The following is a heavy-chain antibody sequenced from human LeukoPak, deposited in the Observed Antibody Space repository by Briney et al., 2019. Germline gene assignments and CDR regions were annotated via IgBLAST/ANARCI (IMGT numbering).Heavy chain of an antibody. V-gene: IGHV3-21*01. D-gene: IGHD3-22*01. CDR3: ARVKVVVITGGLDS. J-gene: IGHJ5*01. Sequence: GGSLRLSCAASGFTFSSYNMNWVRQAPGKGLEWVSSISSSSSYIYYADSVKGRFTISRDNAKNSLYLQMNSLRAEDTAVYYCARVKVVVITGGLDSWGQGTLVTVSS. CDR2: ISSSSSYI. CDR1: GFTFSSYN.